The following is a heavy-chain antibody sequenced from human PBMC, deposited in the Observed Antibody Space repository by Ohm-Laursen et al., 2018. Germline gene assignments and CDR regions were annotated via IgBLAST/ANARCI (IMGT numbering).Heavy chain of an antibody. J-gene: IGHJ4*02. CDR1: GFTFSSYW. CDR3: ARDSGYSSDY. CDR2: INGDGSST. Sequence: SLRLSCSASGFTFSSYWMHWVRQAPGKGLVWVSRINGDGSSTSYADSAKGRFTISRDNAKNTLYLQMNSLRAEDTGVYYCARDSGYSSDYWGQGTLVTVSS. V-gene: IGHV3-74*01. D-gene: IGHD5-18*01.